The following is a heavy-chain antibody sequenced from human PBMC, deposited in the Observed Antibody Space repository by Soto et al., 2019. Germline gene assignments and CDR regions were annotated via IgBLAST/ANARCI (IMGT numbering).Heavy chain of an antibody. CDR1: TFNFSNYW. J-gene: IGHJ4*02. D-gene: IGHD4-17*01. Sequence: QAGGSLRLSCTASTFNFSNYWMTWVRQAPGKGLEWVANIKQDESEKYYVDSVKGRFTISRDNAKNSLYLQMNSLRAEDTAVYYCARGYGGFDYWGQGTLVTVSS. CDR3: ARGYGGFDY. V-gene: IGHV3-7*03. CDR2: IKQDESEK.